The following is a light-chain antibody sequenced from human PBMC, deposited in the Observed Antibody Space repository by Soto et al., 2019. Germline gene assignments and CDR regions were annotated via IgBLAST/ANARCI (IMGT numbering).Light chain of an antibody. Sequence: QSVLTQPASVSGSPGQSITISCTGNSSDVGGYNYVSWYQQHPGKAPKLMIYDVSNRPSGVSNRFSGSKSGNTASLTISGLQAEDEADYYCSSYTSSRSYVFGTGTKLTVL. V-gene: IGLV2-14*01. J-gene: IGLJ1*01. CDR1: SSDVGGYNY. CDR2: DVS. CDR3: SSYTSSRSYV.